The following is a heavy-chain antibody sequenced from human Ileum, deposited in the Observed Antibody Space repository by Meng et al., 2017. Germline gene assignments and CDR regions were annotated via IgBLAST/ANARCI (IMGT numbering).Heavy chain of an antibody. Sequence: LSLTCAASGFTFSSYWMHWVRQAPGGGLVWVSRINSDGTTTSYADSVQGRFSISRDNARNTLYLQMNSLRAEDTAVYYCARPSGGQGRYGDYDFDFWGQGTLVTVSS. CDR3: ARPSGGQGRYGDYDFDF. D-gene: IGHD4-17*01. CDR2: INSDGTTT. CDR1: GFTFSSYW. J-gene: IGHJ4*02. V-gene: IGHV3-74*01.